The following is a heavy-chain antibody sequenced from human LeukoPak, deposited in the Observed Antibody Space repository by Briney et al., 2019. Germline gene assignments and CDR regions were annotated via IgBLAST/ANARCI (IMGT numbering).Heavy chain of an antibody. J-gene: IGHJ4*02. Sequence: SVKVSCKASGGTFSSYAISWVRQAPGQGLEWMGGIIPIFGTADYAQKFQGRVTITADESTSTAYMELSSLRSEDTAVYYCARAHDYSNPLDYWGQGTLVTVSS. CDR1: GGTFSSYA. CDR3: ARAHDYSNPLDY. V-gene: IGHV1-69*13. D-gene: IGHD4-11*01. CDR2: IIPIFGTA.